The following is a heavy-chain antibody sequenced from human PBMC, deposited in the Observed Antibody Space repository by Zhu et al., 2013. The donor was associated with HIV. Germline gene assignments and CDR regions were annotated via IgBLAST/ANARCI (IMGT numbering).Heavy chain of an antibody. D-gene: IGHD5-18*01. Sequence: QVQLVQSGAEVKKPGASVKVSCKASGYTFTGYYMHWVRQAPGQGLEWMGWINPNSGGTNSAQKFQGRITMTRDTSISTAYMELSRLRSDDTAVYYCARVNTAMVFDYWGQGTLVTVSS. CDR2: INPNSGGT. V-gene: IGHV1-2*02. CDR3: ARVNTAMVFDY. J-gene: IGHJ4*02. CDR1: GYTFTGYY.